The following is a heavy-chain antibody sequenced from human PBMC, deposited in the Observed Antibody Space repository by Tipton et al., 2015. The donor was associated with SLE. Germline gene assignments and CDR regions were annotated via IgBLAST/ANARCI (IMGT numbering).Heavy chain of an antibody. CDR1: GGSTSSGSYY. CDR2: IYTSGST. Sequence: TLSLTCTVSGGSTSSGSYYWSWIRQPAGKGLEWIGRIYTSGSTNYNPSLQSRVTISVDTSKNQFSLKLSSVTAADTAVYYCARGGLTLFGMVTSDYWGQGTLVTVSS. CDR3: ARGGLTLFGMVTSDY. D-gene: IGHD3-3*01. V-gene: IGHV4-61*02. J-gene: IGHJ4*02.